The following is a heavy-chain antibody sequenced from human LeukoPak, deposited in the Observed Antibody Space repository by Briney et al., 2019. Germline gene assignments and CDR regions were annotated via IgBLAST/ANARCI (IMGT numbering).Heavy chain of an antibody. CDR3: ARDLRLKYYQGFDP. V-gene: IGHV3-48*01. CDR2: ISSSSSTI. D-gene: IGHD2-2*01. Sequence: AGGSLRLSCAASGFTFSSYSMNWVRQAPGKGLEWVSYISSSSSTIYYADSVKGRFTISRDNAKNSLYLQMNSLSAEDTAVYYCARDLRLKYYQGFDPWGQGTLVTVSS. CDR1: GFTFSSYS. J-gene: IGHJ5*02.